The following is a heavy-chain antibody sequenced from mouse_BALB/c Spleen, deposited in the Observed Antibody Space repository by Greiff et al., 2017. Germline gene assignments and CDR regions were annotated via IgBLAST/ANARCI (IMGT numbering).Heavy chain of an antibody. D-gene: IGHD2-4*01. CDR1: GFTFSSYG. Sequence: DVMLVESGGDLVKPGGSLKLSCAASGFTFSSYGMSWVRQTPDKRLEWVATISSGGSYTYYPDSVKGRFTISRDNAKNTLYLQMSSLKSEDTAMYYCARQDYDYDERAMDYWGQGTSVTVSS. CDR2: ISSGGSYT. CDR3: ARQDYDYDERAMDY. J-gene: IGHJ4*01. V-gene: IGHV5-6*02.